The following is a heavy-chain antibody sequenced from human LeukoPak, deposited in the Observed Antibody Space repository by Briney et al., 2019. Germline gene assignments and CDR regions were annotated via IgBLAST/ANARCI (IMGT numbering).Heavy chain of an antibody. CDR2: ISYDGSNK. J-gene: IGHJ4*02. D-gene: IGHD6-19*01. Sequence: HPGGSLRLSCVVSGFTFSSYALHWVRQAPGKGLEWVAVISYDGSNKYYADSVKGRFTISRDNSKNTLYLQMNSLRAEDTAVYYCASIASSGWYNFDYWGQGTLVTVSS. V-gene: IGHV3-30-3*01. CDR1: GFTFSSYA. CDR3: ASIASSGWYNFDY.